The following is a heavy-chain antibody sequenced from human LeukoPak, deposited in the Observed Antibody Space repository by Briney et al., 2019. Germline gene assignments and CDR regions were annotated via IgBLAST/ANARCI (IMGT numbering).Heavy chain of an antibody. J-gene: IGHJ5*02. D-gene: IGHD3-3*01. CDR3: ARDDYDFWSGYLNWFDP. Sequence: ASVKVSCKASGYTXTGYYMHWVRQAPGQGLEWMGWINPNSGGTNYAQKFQGRVTMTRDTSISTAYMELSRLRSDDTAVYYCARDDYDFWSGYLNWFDPWGQGTLVTVSS. V-gene: IGHV1-2*02. CDR1: GYTXTGYY. CDR2: INPNSGGT.